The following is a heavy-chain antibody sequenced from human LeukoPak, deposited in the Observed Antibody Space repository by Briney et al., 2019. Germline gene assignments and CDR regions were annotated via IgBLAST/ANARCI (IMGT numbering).Heavy chain of an antibody. D-gene: IGHD6-19*01. J-gene: IGHJ4*02. Sequence: ASVKVSCKASGYTFTDYYMHWVRQAPGQGLEWMGRINPNNGGTNYAQKFQGRVTMTRDTSISTAYMELSRLRSDDTAVYYCARDFYSSGWSTGDWGQGTLVTVSS. CDR3: ARDFYSSGWSTGD. CDR2: INPNNGGT. CDR1: GYTFTDYY. V-gene: IGHV1-2*06.